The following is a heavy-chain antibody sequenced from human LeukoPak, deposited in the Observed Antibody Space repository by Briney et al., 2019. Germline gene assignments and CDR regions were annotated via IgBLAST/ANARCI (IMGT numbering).Heavy chain of an antibody. D-gene: IGHD3-10*01. CDR3: ARDRVQLDY. J-gene: IGHJ4*02. CDR1: GGSISSSSYY. V-gene: IGHV4-39*07. Sequence: SETLSLTCTVSGGSISSSSYYWGWIRQPPGKGLEWIGSIYYSGSTYYNPSLKSRVTMSVDTSKNQFSLKLSSVTAADTAVYYCARDRVQLDYWGQGTLVTVSS. CDR2: IYYSGST.